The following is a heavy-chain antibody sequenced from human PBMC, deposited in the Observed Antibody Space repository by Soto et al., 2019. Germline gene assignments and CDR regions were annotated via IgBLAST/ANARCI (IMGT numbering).Heavy chain of an antibody. CDR2: INHSGST. CDR3: ARGPSSYSCHEHLHSKRYCSGGSCYWFKYYFDY. Sequence: SETLSLTSAVYGGSFSGYYWSWIRQPPGKGLEWIGEINHSGSTNYNTSLKSRDTISVETSKNQFSLKLSSVTAADTAVYYCARGPSSYSCHEHLHSKRYCSGGSCYWFKYYFDYWGQGTLVTVSS. J-gene: IGHJ4*02. CDR1: GGSFSGYY. D-gene: IGHD2-15*01. V-gene: IGHV4-34*01.